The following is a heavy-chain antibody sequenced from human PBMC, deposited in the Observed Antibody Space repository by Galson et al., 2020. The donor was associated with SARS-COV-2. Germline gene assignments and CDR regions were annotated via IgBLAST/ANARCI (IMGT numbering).Heavy chain of an antibody. D-gene: IGHD2-21*01. J-gene: IGHJ4*02. V-gene: IGHV3-30*18. Sequence: GESLKISCAASGFTFRGYGIHWVRQAPGKGLEWVAFISYDGSRQFYADSVKGRFTVSRDNSKDTLYLQMNSLRPEDTAVYYGAKDGGHISYVDYWGQGTLVTVSS. CDR1: GFTFRGYG. CDR2: ISYDGSRQ. CDR3: AKDGGHISYVDY.